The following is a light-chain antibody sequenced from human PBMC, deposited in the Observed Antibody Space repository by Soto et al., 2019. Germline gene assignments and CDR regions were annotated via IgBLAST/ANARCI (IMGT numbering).Light chain of an antibody. CDR2: DAV. CDR3: QQYGDSIT. J-gene: IGKJ4*01. V-gene: IGKV3-20*01. CDR1: QTVTSSY. Sequence: VLTQSPGSLSLSPGERATVSCRASQTVTSSYLAWYQQRPGQAPQLLIYDAVKRATGIPGRFSGSESGRDYTLTISRLDPEDSAVDYCQQYGDSITFGGGTKVEIK.